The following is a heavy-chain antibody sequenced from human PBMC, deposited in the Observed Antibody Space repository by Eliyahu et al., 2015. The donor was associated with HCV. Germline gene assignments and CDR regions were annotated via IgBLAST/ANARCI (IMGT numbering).Heavy chain of an antibody. D-gene: IGHD6-19*01. CDR1: GFTFRSYS. J-gene: IGHJ6*02. V-gene: IGHV3-21*01. Sequence: EVQLVESGGGLVKPGGSLRLSCAASGFTFRSYSMNWVRQAPGKGLEWVSSISTSSSYIYYADSVKGRFTISRDNAKNSLYLQMNSLRAEDTAVYYCARASPPAEYCGMDVWGQGTTVAVSS. CDR2: ISTSSSYI. CDR3: ARASPPAEYCGMDV.